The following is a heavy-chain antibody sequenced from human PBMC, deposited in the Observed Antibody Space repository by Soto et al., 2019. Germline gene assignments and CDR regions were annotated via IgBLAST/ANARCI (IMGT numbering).Heavy chain of an antibody. V-gene: IGHV3-23*01. CDR3: AKGADYDILTGLDY. D-gene: IGHD3-9*01. CDR2: ISGSGGST. Sequence: GSLRLSCAASGFTFSSHAMSWVRQAPGKGLEWVSAISGSGGSTYYADSVKGRFTISRDNSKNTLYLQMNSLRAEDTAVYYCAKGADYDILTGLDYWGQGTLVTVSS. CDR1: GFTFSSHA. J-gene: IGHJ4*02.